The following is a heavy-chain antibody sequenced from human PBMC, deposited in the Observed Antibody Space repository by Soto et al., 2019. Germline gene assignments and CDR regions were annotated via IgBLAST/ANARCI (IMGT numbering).Heavy chain of an antibody. J-gene: IGHJ5*02. D-gene: IGHD1-7*01. CDR1: GFTFSSYG. CDR2: IWYDGSNK. Sequence: LRLSCAASGFTFSSYGMHWVRQAPGKGLEWVAVIWYDGSNKYYADSVKGRFTISRDDSKNTLYLQMNSLRAEDTAVYYCARDHLELELYALDPWGQGTLVTVSS. V-gene: IGHV3-33*01. CDR3: ARDHLELELYALDP.